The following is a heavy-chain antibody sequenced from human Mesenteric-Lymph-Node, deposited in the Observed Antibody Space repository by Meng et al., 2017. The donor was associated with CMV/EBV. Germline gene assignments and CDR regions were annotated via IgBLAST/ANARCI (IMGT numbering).Heavy chain of an antibody. V-gene: IGHV1-2*02. D-gene: IGHD2-2*01. CDR1: GYSFISYY. Sequence: ASVKVSCKASGYSFISYYIHWVRQAPGQGLEWMGWMNPNSGVTNTAQKFQGRVTMTRDTSISTAYMELSRLRSDDTAVYYCARGKLGYCSSTSCTSSLFDYWGQGTLVTVSS. CDR2: MNPNSGVT. CDR3: ARGKLGYCSSTSCTSSLFDY. J-gene: IGHJ4*02.